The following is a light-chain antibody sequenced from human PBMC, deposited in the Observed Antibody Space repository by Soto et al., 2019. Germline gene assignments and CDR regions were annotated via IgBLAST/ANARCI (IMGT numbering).Light chain of an antibody. CDR2: VAS. J-gene: IGKJ4*01. CDR1: QSVSSN. CDR3: QQYNVWPLT. V-gene: IGKV3-15*01. Sequence: EIVMTQSPATLSVSPGERATLSCRASQSVSSNLAWYQQKPVQTPKLLIYVASTRATGIPARFSRSGSGTEFPLTISSLQSEDFEVYYCQQYNVWPLTFGGGTKVEFK.